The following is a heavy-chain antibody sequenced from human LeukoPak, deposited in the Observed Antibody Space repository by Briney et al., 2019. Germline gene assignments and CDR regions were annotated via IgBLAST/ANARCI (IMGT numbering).Heavy chain of an antibody. Sequence: GGSLRLSCAASGFTFSSYAMHWVRQAPGKGLEWVAVISYDGSNKYYADSVKGRFTISRDNATNTLYLQMSSLRAEDTAVYYCARVLTGSWDWFDPWGQGTLVTVSS. CDR3: ARVLTGSWDWFDP. CDR1: GFTFSSYA. V-gene: IGHV3-30-3*01. CDR2: ISYDGSNK. D-gene: IGHD2-8*02. J-gene: IGHJ5*02.